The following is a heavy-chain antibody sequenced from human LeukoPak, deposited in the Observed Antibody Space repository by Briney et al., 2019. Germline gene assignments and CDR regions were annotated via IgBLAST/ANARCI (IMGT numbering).Heavy chain of an antibody. J-gene: IGHJ4*02. CDR1: GYTFTGYY. CDR2: INPNSGGT. D-gene: IGHD3-16*02. CDR3: ARDNRGYDYVWGSYLDY. V-gene: IGHV1-2*02. Sequence: ASVKVSCKASGYTFTGYYMHWVRQAPGQGLEWMGWINPNSGGTNYARKFQGRVTMTRDTSISTAYMELSRLRSDDTAVYYCARDNRGYDYVWGSYLDYWGQGTLVTVSS.